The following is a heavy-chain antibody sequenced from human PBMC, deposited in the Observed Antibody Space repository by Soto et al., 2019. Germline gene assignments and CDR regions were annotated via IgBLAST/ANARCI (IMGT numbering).Heavy chain of an antibody. CDR3: ARARTGYYDSSGYRLFDY. V-gene: IGHV4-30-4*01. CDR2: IYYSGSA. J-gene: IGHJ4*02. CDR1: GGSISSGAYY. Sequence: SETLSLTCTVSGGSISSGAYYWSWIRQPPGEGLEWIGYIYYSGSAYYNPSLKSRVIISVDTSKNQFSLKLSSVTAADTAVYYCARARTGYYDSSGYRLFDYWGQGTLVTVSS. D-gene: IGHD3-22*01.